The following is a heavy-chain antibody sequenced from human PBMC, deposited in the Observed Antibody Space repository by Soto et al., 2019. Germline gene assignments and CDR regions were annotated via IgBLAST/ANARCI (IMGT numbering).Heavy chain of an antibody. CDR1: GFTFSTYD. V-gene: IGHV3-13*04. CDR3: ARGDLKAGSTSSGIEL. D-gene: IGHD2-8*01. J-gene: IGHJ4*02. CDR2: IGSAGDT. Sequence: EVQLVESGGGLVQPGGSLRLSCAASGFTFSTYDMHWVRQATGIGLEWVSSIGSAGDTYYPGSVKDRFTISRDNDKNSLYLQMSSLRAGDTAVYFCARGDLKAGSTSSGIELWGQGTLVTVSS.